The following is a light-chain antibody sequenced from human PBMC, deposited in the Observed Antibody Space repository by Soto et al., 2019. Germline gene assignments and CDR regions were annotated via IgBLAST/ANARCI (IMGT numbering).Light chain of an antibody. CDR2: DVS. V-gene: IGLV2-14*03. J-gene: IGLJ1*01. CDR1: RSDVGDNIY. CDR3: SSYTSSDTRV. Sequence: QSALTQPASVSGSPGQSITIPCTGTRSDVGDNIYVSWFQQHSGTAPKLIIYDVSNRPSGISDRFSGSKSGNTASLTISGPQPEDEADYYCSSYTSSDTRVFGTGTKVTVL.